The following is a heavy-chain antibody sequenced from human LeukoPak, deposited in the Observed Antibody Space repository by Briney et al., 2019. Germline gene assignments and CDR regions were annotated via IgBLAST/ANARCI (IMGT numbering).Heavy chain of an antibody. D-gene: IGHD3-3*01. Sequence: SETLSLTCTVSGGSISSYYWSWIRQPPGKGLEGIGYIYTSGSTNYNPSLKSRVNILVDTFKNQFSLNRISVTAADTAVYYCARHYDFWSGYYTGIGAYYYYMDVWGKGTTVTVSS. J-gene: IGHJ6*03. CDR1: GGSISSYY. V-gene: IGHV4-4*09. CDR3: ARHYDFWSGYYTGIGAYYYYMDV. CDR2: IYTSGST.